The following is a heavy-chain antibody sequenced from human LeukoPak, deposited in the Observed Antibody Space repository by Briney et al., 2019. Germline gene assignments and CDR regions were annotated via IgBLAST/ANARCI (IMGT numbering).Heavy chain of an antibody. CDR3: AKVSYDFLSGSPRPY. V-gene: IGHV3-30*02. J-gene: IGHJ4*02. D-gene: IGHD3-3*01. CDR1: GFTFSSNG. CDR2: IRYEGSNK. Sequence: GGSLRLSCAASGFTFSSNGMHWVRQAPGKGLEGVAFIRYEGSNKYYADSVKGRFTIPRDNSKNRLYLQMNSLRADATAGYYCAKVSYDFLSGSPRPYWGQGTLVTVSS.